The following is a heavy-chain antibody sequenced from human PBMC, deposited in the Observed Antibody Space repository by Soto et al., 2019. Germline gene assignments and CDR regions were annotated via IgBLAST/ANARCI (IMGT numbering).Heavy chain of an antibody. J-gene: IGHJ5*02. CDR3: ANKAVSPPPP. D-gene: IGHD6-19*01. Sequence: EAQLAESGGTWVKPGGSLRLSCVASGFVFNGAWMNWVRQAPGTGLEWVGRIKRGSNVEATDYPAPVKGRFTISRDDSKNTLYLQMNSLKTRDPGVYYLANKAVSPPPPWGQGTLVTVSS. CDR2: IKRGSNVEAT. V-gene: IGHV3-15*07. CDR1: GFVFNGAW.